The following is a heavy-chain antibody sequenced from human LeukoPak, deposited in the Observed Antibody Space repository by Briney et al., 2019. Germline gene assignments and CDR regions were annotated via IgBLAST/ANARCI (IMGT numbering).Heavy chain of an antibody. CDR2: IYYSGST. D-gene: IGHD3-10*01. CDR3: ARGIPYYYGSGIQNWFDP. CDR1: GGSISSYY. Sequence: SETLSLTCTVSGGSISSYYWSWIRQPPGKGLEWIGYIYYSGSTNYNPSLKSRVTISVDTSKNQFSLKLSSVTAADMAVYYCARGIPYYYGSGIQNWFDPWGQGTLVTVSS. V-gene: IGHV4-59*01. J-gene: IGHJ5*02.